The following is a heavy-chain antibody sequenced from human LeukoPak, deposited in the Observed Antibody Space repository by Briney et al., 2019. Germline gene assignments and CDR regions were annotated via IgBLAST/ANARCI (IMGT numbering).Heavy chain of an antibody. D-gene: IGHD3-22*01. CDR2: INSDGSRT. V-gene: IGHV3-74*01. Sequence: QSWGSLRLSCAASGFTLSSYWMHWVRQAPGKGLVWVSRINSDGSRTSYADSVKGRFTISRDNAKNTLYLQMNSLRAEDTAVYYCARDPDLSGYSFFDYWGQGTLVTVSS. J-gene: IGHJ4*02. CDR1: GFTLSSYW. CDR3: ARDPDLSGYSFFDY.